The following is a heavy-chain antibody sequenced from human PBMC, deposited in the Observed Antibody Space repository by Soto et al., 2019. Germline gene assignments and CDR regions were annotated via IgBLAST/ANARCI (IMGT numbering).Heavy chain of an antibody. Sequence: GGSLRLSCAASGFTFSSYAMSWVRQAPGKGLEWVSTISGSGGSTYYADSVKGRFTTSRDNSKSTLFLHMNSLRPDDSAVYNCAKLSQASSRTLDYWGQGALVTVSS. CDR1: GFTFSSYA. CDR3: AKLSQASSRTLDY. CDR2: ISGSGGST. J-gene: IGHJ4*02. D-gene: IGHD2-15*01. V-gene: IGHV3-23*01.